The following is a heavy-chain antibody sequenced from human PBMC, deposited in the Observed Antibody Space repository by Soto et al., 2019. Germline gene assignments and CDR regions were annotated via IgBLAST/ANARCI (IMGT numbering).Heavy chain of an antibody. D-gene: IGHD3-10*01. Sequence: EVQLLESGGGLVHPGGSLRLSCAASGFTFSSYAMSWVRQAPGKGLEWVSAISGSGGSTYYADSVKGRFTISRDNSKKTLYLQMNSLRAEDTAVYYCAKDSHRFGELLIGIYYFDYWGQGTLVTVSS. J-gene: IGHJ4*02. CDR1: GFTFSSYA. CDR2: ISGSGGST. V-gene: IGHV3-23*01. CDR3: AKDSHRFGELLIGIYYFDY.